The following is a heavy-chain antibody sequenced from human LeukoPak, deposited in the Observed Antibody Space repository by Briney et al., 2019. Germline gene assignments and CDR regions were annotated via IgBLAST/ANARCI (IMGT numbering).Heavy chain of an antibody. CDR2: INPNSGGT. Sequence: ASVKVSRKASGYTFTGYYMHWVRQAPGQGLEWMGWINPNSGGTNYAQKFQGRVTMTRDTSISTAYMELSRLRSDDTAVYYCAGCSSTGCYTSGAFDIWGQGTMVTVSS. D-gene: IGHD2-2*02. CDR3: AGCSSTGCYTSGAFDI. V-gene: IGHV1-2*02. CDR1: GYTFTGYY. J-gene: IGHJ3*02.